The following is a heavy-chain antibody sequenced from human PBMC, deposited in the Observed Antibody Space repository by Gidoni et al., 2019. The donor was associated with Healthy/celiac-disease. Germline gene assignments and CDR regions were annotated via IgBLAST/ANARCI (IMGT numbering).Heavy chain of an antibody. V-gene: IGHV4-59*01. Sequence: QVQLQESGPGLVKPSETLSLTCTVSGGSISSYYWSWLRQPPGKGLEWIGYIYYSGSTNYNPSLKSRVTISVDTSKNQFSLKLSSVTAADTAVYYCARDRRSWDHFDYWGQGTLVTVSS. J-gene: IGHJ4*02. CDR3: ARDRRSWDHFDY. D-gene: IGHD1-26*01. CDR2: IYYSGST. CDR1: GGSISSYY.